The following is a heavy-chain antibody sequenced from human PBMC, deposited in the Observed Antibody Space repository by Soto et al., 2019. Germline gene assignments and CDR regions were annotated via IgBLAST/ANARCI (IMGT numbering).Heavy chain of an antibody. Sequence: QVVFEQSGGEVKQPGASVKVSCKASGYTFSGYSITWVRQAPGQGLEWMGRISGYNGNTNYARTLRGRLTLTTDTSTSTASMELRSRTSDDTAVYYCARDVFCGGAPACPDMDVWGQGTTVTVSS. CDR2: ISGYNGNT. J-gene: IGHJ6*02. D-gene: IGHD2-21*01. CDR3: ARDVFCGGAPACPDMDV. V-gene: IGHV1-18*04. CDR1: GYTFSGYS.